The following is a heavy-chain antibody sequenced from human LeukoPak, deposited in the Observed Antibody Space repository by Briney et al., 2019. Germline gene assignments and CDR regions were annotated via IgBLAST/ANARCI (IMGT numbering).Heavy chain of an antibody. V-gene: IGHV4-61*02. Sequence: SETLSLTCTVSGGSISSSSYYWGWIRQPAGKGLEWIGRIYISGSTNYNPSLKSRVTISVDTSKTQFSLKLSSVTAADTAVYYCARGLLTGTPFDPWGQGTLVTVSS. CDR2: IYISGST. CDR3: ARGLLTGTPFDP. J-gene: IGHJ5*02. D-gene: IGHD7-27*01. CDR1: GGSISSSSYY.